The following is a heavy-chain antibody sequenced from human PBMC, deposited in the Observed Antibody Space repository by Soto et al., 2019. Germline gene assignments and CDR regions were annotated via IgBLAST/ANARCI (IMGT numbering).Heavy chain of an antibody. CDR2: IYWDDDK. CDR3: AHSSFYYHSSGYSYDY. D-gene: IGHD3-22*01. J-gene: IGHJ4*02. Sequence: QITLKESGPTVVKPTETLTLTCTFSGLSLSTSGVSVGWIRQTPGKALEWLALIYWDDDKRYRPSLKSRLTITKDTSKNQVVLTMTDMDPVVTATYFCAHSSFYYHSSGYSYDYWGQGTPVTVSS. V-gene: IGHV2-5*02. CDR1: GLSLSTSGVS.